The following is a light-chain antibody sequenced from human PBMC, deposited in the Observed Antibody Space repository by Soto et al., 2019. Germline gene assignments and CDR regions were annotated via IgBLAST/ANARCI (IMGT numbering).Light chain of an antibody. V-gene: IGLV4-69*01. CDR1: SGHNSYA. J-gene: IGLJ3*02. CDR3: QTWSTDIRV. Sequence: QPVLTQSPSASASLGASVKLTCTLSSGHNSYAIAWHQQQPEKGPRYLMKVNSDGSHSKGDGIPDRFSGSSSGAERYLTISSLQSEDEADYHCQTWSTDIRVFGGGTKLTVL. CDR2: VNSDGSH.